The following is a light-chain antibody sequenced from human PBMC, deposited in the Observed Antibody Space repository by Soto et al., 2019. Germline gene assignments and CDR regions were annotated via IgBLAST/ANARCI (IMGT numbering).Light chain of an antibody. CDR3: QQLNNYPPIT. Sequence: DIQLTQSPSFLSASVGDRVTITXRXSQGISTYLAWYQQKPGKAPKLXIYAASTLQSGVPSRFSGSGSGTEFTLTISSLQPEDFATYYCQQLNNYPPITFGQGTRLEIK. CDR2: AAS. CDR1: QGISTY. J-gene: IGKJ5*01. V-gene: IGKV1-9*01.